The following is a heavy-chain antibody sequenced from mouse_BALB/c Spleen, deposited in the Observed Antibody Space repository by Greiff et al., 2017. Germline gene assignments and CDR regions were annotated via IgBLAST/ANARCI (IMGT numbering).Heavy chain of an antibody. V-gene: IGHV2-4-1*01. Sequence: QVQLKESGPGLVQPSQSLSITCTVSGFSLTSYGVHWVRRSPGKGLEWLGVIWSGGSTDYNAAFISSLSISKDNSTSQVFFKMNSLQADDTAIYYCARNSHYGSRPYYAMDYWGQGTSVTVSS. CDR3: ARNSHYGSRPYYAMDY. CDR1: GFSLTSYG. CDR2: IWSGGST. D-gene: IGHD1-1*01. J-gene: IGHJ4*01.